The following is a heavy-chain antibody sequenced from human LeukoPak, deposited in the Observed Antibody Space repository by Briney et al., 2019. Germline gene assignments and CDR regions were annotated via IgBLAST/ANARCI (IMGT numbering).Heavy chain of an antibody. CDR1: GFTFDDYT. D-gene: IGHD2-2*01. CDR2: ISWGGGST. CDR3: ASNYCSSTSCRDY. Sequence: GGSLRLSCAASGFTFDDYTMHWVRQAPGKGLEWVSLISWGGGSTYYADSVKGRSTISRDNSKNSLYLQMNSLRAEDTAVYYCASNYCSSTSCRDYWGQGTLVTVSS. V-gene: IGHV3-43*01. J-gene: IGHJ4*02.